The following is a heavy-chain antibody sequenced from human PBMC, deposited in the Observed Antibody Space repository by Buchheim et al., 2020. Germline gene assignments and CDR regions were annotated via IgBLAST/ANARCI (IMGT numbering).Heavy chain of an antibody. CDR3: AREPTDSTSSKDY. Sequence: QVQLVESGGGVVQPGRSLRLSCAASGFTFSSYGMHWVRQAPGKGLEWVAVIWYDGSNKYYADSVKGRFTISRDNSKNTLYLQMNSLRVEDTAVYYCAREPTDSTSSKDYCGQGTL. V-gene: IGHV3-33*01. CDR1: GFTFSSYG. J-gene: IGHJ4*02. CDR2: IWYDGSNK. D-gene: IGHD2-2*01.